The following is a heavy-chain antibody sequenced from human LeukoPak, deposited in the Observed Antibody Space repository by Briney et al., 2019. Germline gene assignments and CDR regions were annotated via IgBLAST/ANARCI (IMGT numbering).Heavy chain of an antibody. J-gene: IGHJ3*01. V-gene: IGHV4-59*01. CDR3: ARTAYFDSSGSYWPGLSFDV. Sequence: SETLSLTCTVSGGSLSSYYWSWIRQPPGKGLEWIGYIYHSGYTNYNPSLKSRVTISVGTSENQFSLKLTSVTAADTAVYYCARTAYFDSSGSYWPGLSFDVWGQGTMVTVSS. CDR2: IYHSGYT. D-gene: IGHD3-22*01. CDR1: GGSLSSYY.